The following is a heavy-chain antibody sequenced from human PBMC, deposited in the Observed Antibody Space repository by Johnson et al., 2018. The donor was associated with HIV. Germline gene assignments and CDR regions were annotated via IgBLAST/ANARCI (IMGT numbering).Heavy chain of an antibody. CDR2: IYGDGSP. Sequence: PLVESRGGFIQPGGSLRLSRAAPGFTVSSNYMSWVRQAPGKGLEWVSIIYGDGSPYFADSVKGRFPISRDNSKNTLFLQMNSLRVEDTAVYYCARLKNGAFDIWGQGTMVTVSS. D-gene: IGHD2-8*01. CDR1: GFTVSSNY. J-gene: IGHJ3*02. CDR3: ARLKNGAFDI. V-gene: IGHV3-53*01.